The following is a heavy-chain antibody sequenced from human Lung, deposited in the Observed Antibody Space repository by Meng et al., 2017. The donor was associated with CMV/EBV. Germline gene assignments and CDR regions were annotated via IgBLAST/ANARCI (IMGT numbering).Heavy chain of an antibody. CDR2: IYHSGNT. V-gene: IGHV4-61*03. Sequence: SETLSLTCTVSGGPVSSGRYYWNWIRQPPGKGLEWIGYIYHSGNTNYGPSLRYNPSLESRVIISSDTSKNHFSLKLSSETTADTAVYYCARSDYYAYFDYWGQGTLVTVSS. CDR1: GGPVSSGRYY. CDR3: ARSDYYAYFDY. J-gene: IGHJ4*02. D-gene: IGHD3-3*01.